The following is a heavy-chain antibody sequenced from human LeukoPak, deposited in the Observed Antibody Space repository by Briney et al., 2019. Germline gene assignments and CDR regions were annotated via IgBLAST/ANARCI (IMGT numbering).Heavy chain of an antibody. J-gene: IGHJ4*02. CDR1: GYTFTSYY. V-gene: IGHV1-18*04. CDR2: ISAYNGNT. CDR3: ARKVQGVGRRDSSSDY. D-gene: IGHD6-13*01. Sequence: ASVKVSCKASGYTFTSYYMHWVRQAPGQGLEWMGWISAYNGNTNYAQKLQGRVTMTTDTSTSTAYMELRSLRSDDTAVYYCARKVQGVGRRDSSSDYWGQGALVTVSS.